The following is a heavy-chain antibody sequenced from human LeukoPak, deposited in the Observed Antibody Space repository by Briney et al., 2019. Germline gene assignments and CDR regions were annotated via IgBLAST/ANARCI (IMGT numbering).Heavy chain of an antibody. CDR2: INPNSGGT. D-gene: IGHD2-21*02. CDR3: ARASAYCGGDCYSGFFDY. CDR1: GYTFTGYC. V-gene: IGHV1-2*02. J-gene: IGHJ4*02. Sequence: ASVKVSCKASGYTFTGYCMHWVRQAPGQGLEWMGWINPNSGGTNYAQKFQGRVTMTRDTSISTAYMELSRLRSDDTAVYYCARASAYCGGDCYSGFFDYWGQGTLVTVSS.